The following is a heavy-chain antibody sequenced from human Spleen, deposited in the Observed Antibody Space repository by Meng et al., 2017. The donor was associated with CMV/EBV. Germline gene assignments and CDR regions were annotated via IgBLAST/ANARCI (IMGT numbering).Heavy chain of an antibody. V-gene: IGHV3-48*03. J-gene: IGHJ6*02. CDR3: ARDSSSSEFSNYYYGMDV. Sequence: GGSLRLSCAASGFTFSSYEMNWVRQAPGKGLEWVSYISSSGSTIYYADSVKGRFTISRDNSKNTVSLQMNSLRAEDTAVYYCARDSSSSEFSNYYYGMDVWGQGTTVTVSS. CDR2: ISSSGSTI. D-gene: IGHD6-6*01. CDR1: GFTFSSYE.